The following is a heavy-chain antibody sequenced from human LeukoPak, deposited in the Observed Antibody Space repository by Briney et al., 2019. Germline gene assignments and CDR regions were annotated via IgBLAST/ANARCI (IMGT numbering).Heavy chain of an antibody. CDR3: ARFRTYYYDSSGYAYYYYYGMDV. CDR1: GYTFASYD. V-gene: IGHV1-8*01. J-gene: IGHJ6*02. Sequence: ASVKLSCKASGYTFASYDINWVRQATGQGLEWMGWMNPNSGNTGYAQKFQGRVTMTRNTSISTAYMELSSLRSEDTAVYYCARFRTYYYDSSGYAYYYYYGMDVWGQGTTVTVSS. CDR2: MNPNSGNT. D-gene: IGHD3-22*01.